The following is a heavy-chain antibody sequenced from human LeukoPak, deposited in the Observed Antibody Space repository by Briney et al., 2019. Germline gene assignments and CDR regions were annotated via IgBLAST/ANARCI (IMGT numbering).Heavy chain of an antibody. CDR3: AKDRSPYNESRGSQFGS. J-gene: IGHJ4*02. D-gene: IGHD3-22*01. V-gene: IGHV3-30*02. CDR1: GFTFSSSG. Sequence: GGSLRLSCAASGFTFSSSGMHWVRQAPGRGLEWVAFIRFDATTKYYAHSVRGRFTVSRDNSKNTLGLQMNSLRADDTAIYYCAKDRSPYNESRGSQFGSWGQGTLVTVSS. CDR2: IRFDATTK.